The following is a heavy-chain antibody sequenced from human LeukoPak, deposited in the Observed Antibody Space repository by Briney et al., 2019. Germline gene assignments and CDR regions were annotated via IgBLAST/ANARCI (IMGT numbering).Heavy chain of an antibody. CDR3: ARDEEKLVDY. D-gene: IGHD6-13*01. CDR1: GFTFSSYS. CDR2: ISSSSSYI. J-gene: IGHJ4*02. Sequence: GGSLRLPCAASGFTFSSYSMNWVRQAPGKGLEWVSSISSSSSYIYYADSVKGRFTISRDNAKNSLYLQMNSLRAEDTAVYYCARDEEKLVDYWGQGTLVTVSS. V-gene: IGHV3-21*01.